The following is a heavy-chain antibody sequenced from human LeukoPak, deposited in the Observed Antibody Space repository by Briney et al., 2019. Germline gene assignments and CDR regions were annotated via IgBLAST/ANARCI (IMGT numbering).Heavy chain of an antibody. D-gene: IGHD1-26*01. CDR1: GYSISSTNW. CDR2: IYYSGST. CDR3: AKYSGSYYVDY. V-gene: IGHV4-28*01. J-gene: IGHJ4*02. Sequence: PSETLSLTCAVSGYSISSTNWWGWIRQPPGKGLEWIGYIYYSGSTYYNPSLKSRVTMSVDMSKNQFSLKLSSVTAVDTAVYYCAKYSGSYYVDYWGQGTLVTVSS.